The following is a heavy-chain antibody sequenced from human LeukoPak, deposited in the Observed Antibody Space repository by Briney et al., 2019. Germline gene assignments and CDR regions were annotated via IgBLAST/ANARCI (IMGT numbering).Heavy chain of an antibody. CDR2: INPNSGGT. CDR3: ARAGGGDYYYGMDV. D-gene: IGHD2-15*01. J-gene: IGHJ6*02. V-gene: IGHV1-2*02. Sequence: ASVKVSCKASGYTFTGYYMHWVRQAPGQGLEWMGRINPNSGGTNYAQKFQGRVTMTRDTSISTAYMELSRLRSDDPAVYFCARAGGGDYYYGMDVWGQRTTVTVSS. CDR1: GYTFTGYY.